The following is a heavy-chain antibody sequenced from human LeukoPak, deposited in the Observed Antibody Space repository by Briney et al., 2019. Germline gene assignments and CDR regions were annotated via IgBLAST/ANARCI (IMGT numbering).Heavy chain of an antibody. CDR3: AGHDRTWGYYYGRDV. CDR2: IYYSGST. Sequence: SETLSLTCTVSGGSISSYYWSWIRQPPGKGLEWIGYIYYSGSTNYNPSLKSRVTISVDTYKNQFSLKLTSVTAADTAVYYCAGHDRTWGYYYGRDVWGEGTTVTVSS. D-gene: IGHD1-1*01. V-gene: IGHV4-59*01. CDR1: GGSISSYY. J-gene: IGHJ6*04.